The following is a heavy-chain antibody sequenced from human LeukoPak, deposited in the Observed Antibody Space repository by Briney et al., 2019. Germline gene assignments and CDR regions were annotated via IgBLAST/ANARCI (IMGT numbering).Heavy chain of an antibody. Sequence: KTSETLSLTCAAYGGSFSGYYWSWIRQPPGKGLEWIGEINHSGSTNYNPSLKSRVTISVDTSKNQFSLKLSSVTAADTAVYYCARGGRHMAARYYWGQGTLVTVSS. V-gene: IGHV4-34*01. D-gene: IGHD6-6*01. CDR3: ARGGRHMAARYY. CDR2: INHSGST. CDR1: GGSFSGYY. J-gene: IGHJ4*02.